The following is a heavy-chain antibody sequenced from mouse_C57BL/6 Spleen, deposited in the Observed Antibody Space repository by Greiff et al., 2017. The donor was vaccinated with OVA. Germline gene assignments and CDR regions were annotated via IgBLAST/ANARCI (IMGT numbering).Heavy chain of an antibody. CDR1: GFTFSSYA. V-gene: IGHV5-4*01. CDR2: ISDGGSYT. Sequence: EVKLMESGGGLVKPGGSLKLSCAASGFTFSSYAMSWVRQTPDKRLEWVATISDGGSYTYYPDNVKGRFTISRDNAKNNLYLQMSHLKSEDTAMYYCARERYAMDYWGQGTSVTVSS. J-gene: IGHJ4*01. CDR3: ARERYAMDY.